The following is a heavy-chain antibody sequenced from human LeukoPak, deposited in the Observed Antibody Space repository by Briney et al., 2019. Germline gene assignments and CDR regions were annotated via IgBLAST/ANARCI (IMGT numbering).Heavy chain of an antibody. CDR2: INPSGGST. CDR1: GYTFTSYY. J-gene: IGHJ4*02. V-gene: IGHV1-46*01. CDR3: ARVGSGAAGLYYFDY. D-gene: IGHD6-13*01. Sequence: ASVKVSCKASGYTFTSYYMHWVRQAPGQGLEWMGIINPSGGSTSYAQKFQGRVTMTRDTSTSTVYMELSSLRSEDTAVYYCARVGSGAAGLYYFDYWGQGTLVTVSS.